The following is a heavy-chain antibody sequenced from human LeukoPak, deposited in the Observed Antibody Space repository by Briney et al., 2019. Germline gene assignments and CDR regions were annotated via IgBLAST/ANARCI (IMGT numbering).Heavy chain of an antibody. CDR3: AREGDSSGYSY. D-gene: IGHD3-22*01. Sequence: PGGSLRLSCAASGFTFSSYSMNWVRQAPGKGLEWVSSISSSSSYIYYADPVKGRFTISRDNAKNSLYLQMNSLRAEDTAVYYCAREGDSSGYSYWGQGTLVTVSS. CDR2: ISSSSSYI. V-gene: IGHV3-21*01. J-gene: IGHJ4*02. CDR1: GFTFSSYS.